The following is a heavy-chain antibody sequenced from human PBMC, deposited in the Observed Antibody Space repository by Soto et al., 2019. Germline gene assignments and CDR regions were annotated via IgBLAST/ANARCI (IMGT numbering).Heavy chain of an antibody. J-gene: IGHJ6*02. Sequence: PSETLSLTCTVSGGSISSYYWSWIRQPPGKGLEWIGYIYYSGSTNYNPSLKSRVTISVDTSKNQFSLKLSSVTAADTAVYYCASYDSRYYYYGMDVWGQGITVTVSS. CDR3: ASYDSRYYYYGMDV. D-gene: IGHD3-22*01. CDR2: IYYSGST. CDR1: GGSISSYY. V-gene: IGHV4-59*01.